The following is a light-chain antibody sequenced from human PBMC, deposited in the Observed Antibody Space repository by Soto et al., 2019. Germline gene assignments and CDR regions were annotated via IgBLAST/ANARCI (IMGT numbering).Light chain of an antibody. J-gene: IGKJ1*01. CDR1: QSVRISY. Sequence: EIVLTQSPGTLSLSPGERATLSCRASQSVRISYLAWYQQKPGQAPRLLIYGASSRATGIPDRFSSSGSETNFTLTISRLDREDFAVYYCQQYGSSSVTFGHGTKMEIK. V-gene: IGKV3-20*01. CDR2: GAS. CDR3: QQYGSSSVT.